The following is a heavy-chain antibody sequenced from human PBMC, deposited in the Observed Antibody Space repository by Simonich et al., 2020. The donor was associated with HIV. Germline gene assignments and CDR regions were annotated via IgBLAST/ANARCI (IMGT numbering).Heavy chain of an antibody. CDR3: ASGGSISSVWADDY. J-gene: IGHJ4*02. CDR2: ISNDGSKK. Sequence: QVQLVESGGGVVQPGRSLRLSCAASGFTFSSYAMHWVRQAPGKGLEWVAVISNDGSKKYYADSVKGRFTISSDNSKNTLYLQMNSLRAEDTAVYYCASGGSISSVWADDYWGQGTLVTVSS. V-gene: IGHV3-30*07. CDR1: GFTFSSYA. D-gene: IGHD3-16*01.